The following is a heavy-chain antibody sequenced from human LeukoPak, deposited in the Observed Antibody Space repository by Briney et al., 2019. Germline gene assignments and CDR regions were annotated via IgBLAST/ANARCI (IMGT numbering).Heavy chain of an antibody. CDR1: GFTFSSYA. V-gene: IGHV3-23*01. J-gene: IGHJ4*02. Sequence: GGSLRLSCAASGFTFSSYAMSWVRQAPGKGLEWVSAISGSGGSTYYADSVKGRFTISRDNSKNTLYLQMNSLRAEDTAVYYCAKFPGYCSGGSCYIYFVYWGQGTLVTVSS. CDR3: AKFPGYCSGGSCYIYFVY. CDR2: ISGSGGST. D-gene: IGHD2-15*01.